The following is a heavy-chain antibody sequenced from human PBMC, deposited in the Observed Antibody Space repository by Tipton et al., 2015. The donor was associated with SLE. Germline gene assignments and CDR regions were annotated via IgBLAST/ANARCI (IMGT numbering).Heavy chain of an antibody. CDR1: GGSFSGYY. V-gene: IGHV4-34*01. CDR3: ARGGPYYYGSGSSPAEYFQY. CDR2: INHSGST. J-gene: IGHJ1*01. Sequence: LRLSCAVYGGSFSGYYWSWIRQPPGKGLEWIGEINHSGSTNYNPSLKSRVTISVDTSKNQFSLKLSSVTAADTAVYYCARGGPYYYGSGSSPAEYFQYWGQGTLATVSS. D-gene: IGHD3-10*01.